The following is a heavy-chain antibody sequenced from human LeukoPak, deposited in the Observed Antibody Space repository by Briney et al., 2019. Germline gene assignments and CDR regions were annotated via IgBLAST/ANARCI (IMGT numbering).Heavy chain of an antibody. Sequence: ASVKVSCKASGYTFTSYDINWVRQATGQGLEWMGWTNPNSGNTGYAQNFQGRVTMTRNTSISTAYMELSSLKSEDTAVYYCARCPIAVAGIRSQNWFDPWGQGTLVTVSS. CDR2: TNPNSGNT. J-gene: IGHJ5*02. D-gene: IGHD6-19*01. CDR1: GYTFTSYD. CDR3: ARCPIAVAGIRSQNWFDP. V-gene: IGHV1-8*01.